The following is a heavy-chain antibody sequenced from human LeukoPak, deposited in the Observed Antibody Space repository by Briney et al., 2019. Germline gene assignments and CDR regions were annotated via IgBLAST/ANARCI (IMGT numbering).Heavy chain of an antibody. CDR2: ISIGSDNI. V-gene: IGHV3-11*05. CDR1: GFTFGNAW. J-gene: IGHJ4*02. D-gene: IGHD1-26*01. Sequence: GGSLRLSCAASGFTFGNAWMSWVRQAPGKGLEWVSFISIGSDNIDYADSVKGRFTISRDNAKKSLYLQMNSLRAEDTAVYYCARDKSVGATPFDYWGQGTLVTVSS. CDR3: ARDKSVGATPFDY.